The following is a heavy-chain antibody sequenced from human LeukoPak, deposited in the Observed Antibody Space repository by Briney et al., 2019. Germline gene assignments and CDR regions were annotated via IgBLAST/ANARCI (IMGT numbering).Heavy chain of an antibody. D-gene: IGHD3-22*01. CDR2: ISSSSSYI. J-gene: IGHJ4*02. CDR3: ARDYADYYDSSGYYSPPFDY. CDR1: GFTFSSYS. V-gene: IGHV3-21*01. Sequence: GGFLRLSCAASGFTFSSYSMNWVRQAPGKGLEWVSSISSSSSYIYYADSVKGRFTISRDNAKNSLYLQMNSLRAEDTAVYYCARDYADYYDSSGYYSPPFDYWGQGTLVTVSS.